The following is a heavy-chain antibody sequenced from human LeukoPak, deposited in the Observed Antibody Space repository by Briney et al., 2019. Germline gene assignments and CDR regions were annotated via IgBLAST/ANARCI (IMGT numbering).Heavy chain of an antibody. CDR1: GYTFTDYY. CDR2: INPNSGVT. J-gene: IGHJ4*02. CDR3: ARSDDYGDYGQRKAIDI. D-gene: IGHD4-17*01. Sequence: GASVKVSCKASGYTFTDYYVHWVRQGPGQGLEWMGWINPNSGVTNYAQKFQDRVTMTRDTSINTAYMELSRLRSDDTALYYCARSDDYGDYGQRKAIDIWGQGTLVTVSS. V-gene: IGHV1-2*02.